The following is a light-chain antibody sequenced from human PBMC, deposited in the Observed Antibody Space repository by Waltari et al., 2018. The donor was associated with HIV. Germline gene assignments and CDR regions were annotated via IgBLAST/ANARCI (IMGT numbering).Light chain of an antibody. CDR3: QQYNSWPQT. V-gene: IGKV3-15*01. CDR2: DAS. J-gene: IGKJ1*01. Sequence: EIVLTQSPVTLSVSPGASATVSCGASQSVSTKVAWYQQKPGRAPTLLVYDASTTAPGVPDRFSGSGSGTEFTLSILSLQSEDFALYFCQQYNSWPQTFGRGTQVDIK. CDR1: QSVSTK.